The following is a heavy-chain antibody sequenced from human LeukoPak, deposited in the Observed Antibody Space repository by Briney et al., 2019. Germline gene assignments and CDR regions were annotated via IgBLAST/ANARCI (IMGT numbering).Heavy chain of an antibody. CDR3: ARDRYYYDSSGYYWFDP. CDR2: ISSSSSYI. CDR1: GFTFSSYS. Sequence: GGSLRLSCAASGFTFSSYSMNWVRQAPGKGLEWVSSISSSSSYIYYADSVKGRFTISRDNAKNSLYLQMNSLRAEDTAVYYCARDRYYYDSSGYYWFDPWGQGTLVTVSS. D-gene: IGHD3-22*01. J-gene: IGHJ5*02. V-gene: IGHV3-21*01.